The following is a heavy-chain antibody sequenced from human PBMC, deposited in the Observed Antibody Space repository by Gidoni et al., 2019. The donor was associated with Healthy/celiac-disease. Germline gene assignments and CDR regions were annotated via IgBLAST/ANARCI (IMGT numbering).Heavy chain of an antibody. Sequence: EVQLVESGGGLVKPGGSLRLSCAASGFTFSSYSMNWVRQAPGKGLEWVSSISSSSSYIYYADSVKGRFTISRDNAKNSLYLQMNSLRAEDTAVYYCARDAQLGGYFDYWGQGTLVTVSS. CDR1: GFTFSSYS. V-gene: IGHV3-21*01. CDR3: ARDAQLGGYFDY. J-gene: IGHJ4*02. D-gene: IGHD6-6*01. CDR2: ISSSSSYI.